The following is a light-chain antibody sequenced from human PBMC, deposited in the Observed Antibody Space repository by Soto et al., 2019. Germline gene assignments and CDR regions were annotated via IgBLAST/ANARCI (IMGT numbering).Light chain of an antibody. CDR3: SSYTITTALV. CDR1: SSDVGGYNY. V-gene: IGLV2-14*01. CDR2: EVS. Sequence: QSVLTQPASVSGSPGQSITISCTGTSSDVGGYNYVSWYQQHSGQAPKLMIYEVSNRPSGVSTRFSGSKSGNTASLTISGLQAEDEAYYYCSSYTITTALVFGTGTKVTVL. J-gene: IGLJ1*01.